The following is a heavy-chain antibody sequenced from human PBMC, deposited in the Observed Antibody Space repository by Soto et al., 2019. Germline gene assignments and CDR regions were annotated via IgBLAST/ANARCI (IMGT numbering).Heavy chain of an antibody. CDR3: VRDSGAKLSSS. J-gene: IGHJ4*02. V-gene: IGHV1-69*13. CDR2: IIPIFGTA. CDR1: GGTFSSYA. D-gene: IGHD6-13*01. Sequence: GASVKVSCKASGGTFSSYAISWVRQAPGQGLEWMGGIIPIFGTANYAQKFQGRVTITADESARTSYMELRSLKSQDTAVYYCVRDSGAKLSSSWGQGTLVIVSS.